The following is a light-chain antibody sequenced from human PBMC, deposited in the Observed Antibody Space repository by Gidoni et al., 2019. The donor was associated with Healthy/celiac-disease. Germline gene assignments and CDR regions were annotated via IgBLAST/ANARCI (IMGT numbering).Light chain of an antibody. Sequence: SYELTQPSSVSVSPGQKARITCSGDALPKQYAYWYQQKPGQAPVLVIYKDSERPSGIPERFSGSSSGTTVTLTISGVQAEDEADYYCQSADSSGTHVVFGGGTKLTVL. CDR1: ALPKQY. J-gene: IGLJ2*01. CDR3: QSADSSGTHVV. CDR2: KDS. V-gene: IGLV3-25*03.